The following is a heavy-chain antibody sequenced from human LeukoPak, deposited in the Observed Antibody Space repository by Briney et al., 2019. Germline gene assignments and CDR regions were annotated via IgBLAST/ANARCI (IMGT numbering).Heavy chain of an antibody. Sequence: NPSETLSLTCTVSGGSISSGDYYWSWIRQPPRKGLEWIGYIYYSGSTNHNPSLKSRVTISVDMSKNQVSLKLTSVTAADTAVYYCARASGSSGHYYYYMDVWGKGTTVTVSS. J-gene: IGHJ6*03. CDR1: GGSISSGDYY. CDR3: ARASGSSGHYYYYMDV. D-gene: IGHD6-13*01. V-gene: IGHV4-61*08. CDR2: IYYSGST.